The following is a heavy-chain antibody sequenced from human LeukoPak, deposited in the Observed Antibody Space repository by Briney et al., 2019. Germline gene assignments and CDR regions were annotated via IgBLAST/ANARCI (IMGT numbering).Heavy chain of an antibody. CDR3: ARRSTTWNAYDI. CDR2: ISSIRST. CDR1: GGSISSDTYY. D-gene: IGHD4-17*01. Sequence: SETLSLTCTVSGGSISSDTYYWGWLRQPPGKGLEWIGSISSIRSTYYNPSLKSRVTISVDTSKNQFSLRLSSVTAADTAVYYCARRSTTWNAYDIWGQGTMVTVSS. V-gene: IGHV4-39*01. J-gene: IGHJ3*02.